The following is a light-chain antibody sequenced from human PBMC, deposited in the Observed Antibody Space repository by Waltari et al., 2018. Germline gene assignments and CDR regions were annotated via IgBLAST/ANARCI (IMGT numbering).Light chain of an antibody. Sequence: QSVLTQPPSVSAAPGQRVTISCSGGRSNIGKNYVSWYRQFPGTAPKLLIYEDNGRPSGVPGRFSGSKSGTSATLDITGLPAWDEADYYCGTWDSSLSGAVFGGGTHLTVL. CDR3: GTWDSSLSGAV. J-gene: IGLJ7*01. CDR2: EDN. V-gene: IGLV1-51*02. CDR1: RSNIGKNY.